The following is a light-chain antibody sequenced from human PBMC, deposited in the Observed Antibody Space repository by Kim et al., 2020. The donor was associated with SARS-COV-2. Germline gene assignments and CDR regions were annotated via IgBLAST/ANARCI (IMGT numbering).Light chain of an antibody. J-gene: IGKJ1*01. CDR1: QSVSSN. V-gene: IGKV3-15*01. Sequence: PGERTTPSCRASQSVSSNLAWYQQKPGQAPRLLIYGASTRATGIPARFSGSGSGTEFTLTISSLQSEDFAVYYCQQYNNWPPWTFGQGTKVDIK. CDR2: GAS. CDR3: QQYNNWPPWT.